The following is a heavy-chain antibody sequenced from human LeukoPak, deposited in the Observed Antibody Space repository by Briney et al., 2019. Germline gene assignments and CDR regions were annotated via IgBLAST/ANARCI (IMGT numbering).Heavy chain of an antibody. Sequence: GGSLRLSCAASGFTFSSFSMSWVRQAPGKGLEWVSAISGSGGSTYYADSVKGRFTISRDNSKNTLYLQMNSLRAEDTAVYYCAKDAITLWFGELLPFDYWGQGTLVTVSS. CDR1: GFTFSSFS. CDR3: AKDAITLWFGELLPFDY. CDR2: ISGSGGST. V-gene: IGHV3-23*01. D-gene: IGHD3-10*01. J-gene: IGHJ4*02.